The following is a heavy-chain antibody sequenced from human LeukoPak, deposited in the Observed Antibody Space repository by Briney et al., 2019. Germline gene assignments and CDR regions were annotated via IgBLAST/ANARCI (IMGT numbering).Heavy chain of an antibody. CDR2: IYYSGST. V-gene: IGHV4-59*01. J-gene: IGHJ4*02. D-gene: IGHD3-9*01. CDR3: ARGRYDILTGYYFYFFDY. CDR1: GGSISNYY. Sequence: SETLSLTCTVSGGSISNYYWSWIRQPPGKGLEWIGYIYYSGSTNYNPSLKSRVTISVDTSKNQFSLRLSSVTAADTAVYYCARGRYDILTGYYFYFFDYWGQGTLVTVSS.